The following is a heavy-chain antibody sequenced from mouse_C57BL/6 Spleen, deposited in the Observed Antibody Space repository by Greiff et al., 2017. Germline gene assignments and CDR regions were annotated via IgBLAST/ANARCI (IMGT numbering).Heavy chain of an antibody. CDR3: ARAGYCFDY. V-gene: IGHV3-6*01. D-gene: IGHD2-2*01. Sequence: EVQLQESGPGLVKPSQSLSLTCSVTGYSITSGYYWNWIRQFPGNKLEWMGYLSYDGSNNYNPSLKKRISITRDTAKNQFILKLNAVTTEDTATYYCARAGYCFDYWGQGTTLTVSS. CDR2: LSYDGSN. CDR1: GYSITSGYY. J-gene: IGHJ2*01.